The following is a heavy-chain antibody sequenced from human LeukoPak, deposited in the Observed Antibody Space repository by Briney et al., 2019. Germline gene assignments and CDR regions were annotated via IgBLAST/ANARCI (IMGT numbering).Heavy chain of an antibody. D-gene: IGHD5-18*01. CDR1: GFTFSSYW. CDR3: ARHLSGVTGYTYGRGIDY. J-gene: IGHJ4*02. CDR2: IKKDGSEK. V-gene: IGHV3-7*01. Sequence: GGSLRLSCAASGFTFSSYWMSWVRQAPGKGLEWVANIKKDGSEKYYVDSVKGRFTISRDNAKTSLYLQMISLRAEDTAVYYCARHLSGVTGYTYGRGIDYWGQGTLVTVSS.